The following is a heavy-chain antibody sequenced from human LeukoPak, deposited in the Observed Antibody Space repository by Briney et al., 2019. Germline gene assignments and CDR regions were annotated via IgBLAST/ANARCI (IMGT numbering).Heavy chain of an antibody. CDR1: GYSISNGYY. Sequence: SETLSLTCAVSGYSISNGYYWGWIRQPPGKGLEWIGSIYHSGSTYYNPSPKSRVTISVDTSKNQFSLKLSSVTAADTAVYYCARVGYYYGSGSYYNWFDPWGQGTLVTVSS. J-gene: IGHJ5*02. V-gene: IGHV4-38-2*01. CDR3: ARVGYYYGSGSYYNWFDP. D-gene: IGHD3-10*01. CDR2: IYHSGST.